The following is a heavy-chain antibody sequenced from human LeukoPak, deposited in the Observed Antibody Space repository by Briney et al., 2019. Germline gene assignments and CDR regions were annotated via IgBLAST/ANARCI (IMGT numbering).Heavy chain of an antibody. CDR3: AREPTVNTYYFDY. CDR1: GYTFTSYY. Sequence: GASVKVSCKASGYTFTSYYMHWVRQAPGQGLEWMGIINPSGGSTTYAQKFQDRVIMTRDTSTNTVYMELSSLRSEDTAVYYCAREPTVNTYYFDYWGQGTLVTVS. J-gene: IGHJ4*02. CDR2: INPSGGST. V-gene: IGHV1-46*03. D-gene: IGHD4-11*01.